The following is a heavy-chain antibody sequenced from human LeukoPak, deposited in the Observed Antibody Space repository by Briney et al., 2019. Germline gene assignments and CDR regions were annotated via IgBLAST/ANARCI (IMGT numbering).Heavy chain of an antibody. Sequence: HAGGSLRLSCAASGFTFSNYAMSWVRQAPGKGLEWVSTISNSGAGTYYADSVKGRFTISRDNSKDTLYLQMNSLRDEDTAVYYCASPQLGQLLLYGMDVWGQGTTVTVSS. J-gene: IGHJ6*02. CDR1: GFTFSNYA. CDR2: ISNSGAGT. V-gene: IGHV3-23*01. D-gene: IGHD1-26*01. CDR3: ASPQLGQLLLYGMDV.